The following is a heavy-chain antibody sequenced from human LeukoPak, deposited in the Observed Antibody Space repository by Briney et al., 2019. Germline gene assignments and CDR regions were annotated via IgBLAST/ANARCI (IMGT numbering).Heavy chain of an antibody. J-gene: IGHJ5*02. CDR3: ARMWRNWFDH. CDR2: IYYSGST. CDR1: GGSISSYY. Sequence: PSETLSLTCAVYGGSISSYYWSWIRQPPGKGLEWIGYIYYSGSTNYNPSLKSRVTISVDTSKNLFSLKLSSVTAADTAVYYCARMWRNWFDHWGQGTLVTVST. D-gene: IGHD2-21*01. V-gene: IGHV4-59*08.